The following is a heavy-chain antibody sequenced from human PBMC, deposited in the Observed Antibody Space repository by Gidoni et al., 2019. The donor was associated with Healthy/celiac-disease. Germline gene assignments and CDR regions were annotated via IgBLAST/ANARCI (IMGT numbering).Heavy chain of an antibody. Sequence: EVQLVESGGGLVKPGGSLRLSCAASGFTFSSYSMNWVLQAPGKGLGWVSSISSSSSYIYYADSVKGRFTISRDNAKNSLYLQMNSLRAEDTAVYYCARDTMGAKRYCSGGSCYSGWFDPWGQGTLVTVSS. CDR1: GFTFSSYS. D-gene: IGHD2-15*01. CDR3: ARDTMGAKRYCSGGSCYSGWFDP. V-gene: IGHV3-21*01. CDR2: ISSSSSYI. J-gene: IGHJ5*02.